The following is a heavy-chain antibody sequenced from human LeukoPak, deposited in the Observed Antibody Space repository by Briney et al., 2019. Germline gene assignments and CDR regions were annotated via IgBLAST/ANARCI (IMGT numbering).Heavy chain of an antibody. V-gene: IGHV3-33*08. Sequence: GGSLRLSCAASGLTFSSHWMHWVRQAPGKGLEWVAVIWYDGSNKYYADSVKGRFTISRDNSKNTLYLQMNSLRAEDTAVYYCARGGPYYDFSLDYWGQGTLVTVSS. CDR2: IWYDGSNK. CDR1: GLTFSSHW. D-gene: IGHD3-3*01. J-gene: IGHJ4*02. CDR3: ARGGPYYDFSLDY.